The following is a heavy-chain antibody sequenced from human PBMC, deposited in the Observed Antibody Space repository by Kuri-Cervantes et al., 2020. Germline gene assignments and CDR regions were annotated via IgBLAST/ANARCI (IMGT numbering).Heavy chain of an antibody. CDR2: ISGSGDST. Sequence: GGSLRLSCAASGFIFSNYGMSWVRQAPGKGLEWVSTISGSGDSTYYAESGKGRLTISRDNSKNTLYLQMNSLRAEDTAVYYCARDLYSYGPWGYYGMDVWGQGTAVTVSS. CDR1: GFIFSNYG. J-gene: IGHJ6*02. CDR3: ARDLYSYGPWGYYGMDV. V-gene: IGHV3-23*01. D-gene: IGHD5-18*01.